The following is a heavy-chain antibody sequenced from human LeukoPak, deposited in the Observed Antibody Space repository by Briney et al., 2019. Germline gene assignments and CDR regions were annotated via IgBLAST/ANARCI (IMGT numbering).Heavy chain of an antibody. Sequence: GGSLRLSCAATGLTFRNHAMSWVRQAPGKGLEWVSGITGSGGRTYHAESVKGRLTISRDNSKNTLYLQMNSLRAEDTAVYYCAKESQQLDHFDYWGQGTLVTVSS. CDR3: AKESQQLDHFDY. CDR1: GLTFRNHA. CDR2: ITGSGGRT. J-gene: IGHJ4*02. D-gene: IGHD6-13*01. V-gene: IGHV3-23*01.